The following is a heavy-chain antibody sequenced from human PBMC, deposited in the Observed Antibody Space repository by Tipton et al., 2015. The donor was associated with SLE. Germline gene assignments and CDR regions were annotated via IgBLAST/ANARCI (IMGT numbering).Heavy chain of an antibody. V-gene: IGHV3-30*04. Sequence: SLRLSCAASGFTLSNYALHWVRQAPGTGLEWVAVISDDGSDRYYADSVKGRFTISRDSSNNMLYLQMNSLRVEDTAVYYCATAPGYFNFWSGAFDIWGQGTMVTVST. CDR3: ATAPGYFNFWSGAFDI. CDR1: GFTLSNYA. J-gene: IGHJ3*02. CDR2: ISDDGSDR. D-gene: IGHD3-3*01.